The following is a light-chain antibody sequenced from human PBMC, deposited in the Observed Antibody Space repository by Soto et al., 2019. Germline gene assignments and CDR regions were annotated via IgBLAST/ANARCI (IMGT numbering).Light chain of an antibody. CDR3: QQYGSSPIT. Sequence: ELVLTQSPGTLSLSPGERATLSCRASQTVSSSSLAWYQHKPGQAPRLLIYGTSSRATGIPDRFSGSGSGTDFTLTISRLEPEDCAVDDCQQYGSSPITFGQGTRLEIK. J-gene: IGKJ5*01. CDR2: GTS. CDR1: QTVSSSS. V-gene: IGKV3-20*01.